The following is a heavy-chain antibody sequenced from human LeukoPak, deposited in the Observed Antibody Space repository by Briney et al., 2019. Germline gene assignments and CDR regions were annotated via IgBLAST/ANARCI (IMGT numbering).Heavy chain of an antibody. CDR2: INQDESAI. V-gene: IGHV3-7*01. J-gene: IGHJ4*02. CDR3: AKLLGDATTYDY. D-gene: IGHD1-1*01. Sequence: LPGGSLRLSCAASGFTFSGSWMSWVRQAPGKGLEWVASINQDESAIFYLASVKGRFTISRDNARNLLFLQMNTLRAEDTAVYYCAKLLGDATTYDYWGQGALVTVSS. CDR1: GFTFSGSW.